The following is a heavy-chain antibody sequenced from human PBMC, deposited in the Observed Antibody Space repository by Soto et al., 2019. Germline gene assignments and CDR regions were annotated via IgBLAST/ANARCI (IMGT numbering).Heavy chain of an antibody. CDR2: IIPIFGTA. CDR1: GGTFSSYA. D-gene: IGHD1-7*01. J-gene: IGHJ6*02. V-gene: IGHV1-69*12. Sequence: QVQLVQSGAEVKKPGSSVKVSCKDSGGTFSSYAISWVRQAPGQGLEWMGGIIPIFGTANYAQKFQGRVTITADESTITAYMELRSLRSEDTAVYYCVSHGITGTWVYYYGMDVWGQGTTVTVSS. CDR3: VSHGITGTWVYYYGMDV.